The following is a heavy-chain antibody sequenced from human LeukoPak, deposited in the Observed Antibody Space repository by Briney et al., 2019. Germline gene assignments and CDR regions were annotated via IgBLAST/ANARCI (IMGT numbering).Heavy chain of an antibody. Sequence: ASVKVSCKASGYTFTSYAMHWVRQAPGQRLEWMGWINAGNGNTKYSQNFQGRVTITRDASASTAYMELSSLRSEDMAIYYCARGIWTSHSVGYYFDNWGQGTLVTVSS. D-gene: IGHD5/OR15-5a*01. V-gene: IGHV1-3*03. J-gene: IGHJ4*02. CDR3: ARGIWTSHSVGYYFDN. CDR2: INAGNGNT. CDR1: GYTFTSYA.